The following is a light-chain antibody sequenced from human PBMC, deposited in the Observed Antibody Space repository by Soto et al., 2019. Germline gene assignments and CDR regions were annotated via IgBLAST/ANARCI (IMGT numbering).Light chain of an antibody. J-gene: IGKJ2*01. CDR2: AAS. CDR3: QQSYSTPYT. CDR1: QSSSTY. V-gene: IGKV1-39*01. Sequence: DLQMTQSPSSLTASVGDRVTITCRASQSSSTYLNWYQQKPGKVPKLLIFAASSLQSGVPSRFSGSGSGTEFTLTISSLQPEDFATYYCQQSYSTPYTFGQGTKLEIK.